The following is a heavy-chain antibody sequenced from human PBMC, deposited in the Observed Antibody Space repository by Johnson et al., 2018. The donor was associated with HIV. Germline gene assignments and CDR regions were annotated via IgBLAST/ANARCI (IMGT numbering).Heavy chain of an antibody. D-gene: IGHD3-22*01. V-gene: IGHV3-13*01. CDR1: GFTFSAYE. CDR2: IDTTGDT. J-gene: IGHJ3*02. Sequence: VQLVESGGGVVQPGRSLRLSCAASGFTFSAYEMHWVRQSTGKGLEWVSSIDTTGDTYYPDSVKGRFTISRDNSKNTLYLQMNSLKTEDTAVYYCTSLAMIVEEGAFDIWGQGTMVTVSS. CDR3: TSLAMIVEEGAFDI.